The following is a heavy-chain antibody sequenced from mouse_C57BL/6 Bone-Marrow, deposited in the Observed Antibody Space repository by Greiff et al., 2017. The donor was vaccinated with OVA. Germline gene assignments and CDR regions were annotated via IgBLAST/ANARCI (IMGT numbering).Heavy chain of an antibody. V-gene: IGHV5-6*01. CDR1: GFTFSSYG. J-gene: IGHJ3*01. Sequence: EVHLVESGGDLVKPGGSLKLSCAASGFTFSSYGMSWVRQTPDKRLEWVATISSGGSYTYYPDSVKGRFTISRDNAKNTLYLQMSSRKSEDTAMYYGARHEEGYYYGSIAYWGQGTLVTVSA. CDR3: ARHEEGYYYGSIAY. D-gene: IGHD1-1*01. CDR2: ISSGGSYT.